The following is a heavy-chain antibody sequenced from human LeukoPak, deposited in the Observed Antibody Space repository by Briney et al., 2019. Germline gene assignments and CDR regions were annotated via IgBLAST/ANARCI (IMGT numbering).Heavy chain of an antibody. D-gene: IGHD2-21*02. V-gene: IGHV4-4*02. Sequence: SETLSLTCAVSGGSISSSNWWSWVRQPPGKGLEWIGEIYHSGSTNYNPSLKSRVTISVDKSKNQFSLKLSSVTAADTAVYYWASREAGADLYYWGQGTLVTVSS. CDR1: GGSISSSNW. J-gene: IGHJ4*02. CDR2: IYHSGST. CDR3: ASREAGADLYY.